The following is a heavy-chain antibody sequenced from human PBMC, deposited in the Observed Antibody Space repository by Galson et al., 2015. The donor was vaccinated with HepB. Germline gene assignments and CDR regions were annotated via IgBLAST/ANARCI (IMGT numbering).Heavy chain of an antibody. Sequence: QSGAEVKKPGESLRISCKGSGYSFTSYWISWVRQMPGKGLEWMGRIDPSDSYTNYSPSFQGHVTISADKSISTAYLQWSSLKASDTAMYYCAREGGYMVRGVIIDYYGMDVWGQGTTVTVSS. CDR2: IDPSDSYT. D-gene: IGHD3-10*01. CDR1: GYSFTSYW. V-gene: IGHV5-10-1*01. J-gene: IGHJ6*02. CDR3: AREGGYMVRGVIIDYYGMDV.